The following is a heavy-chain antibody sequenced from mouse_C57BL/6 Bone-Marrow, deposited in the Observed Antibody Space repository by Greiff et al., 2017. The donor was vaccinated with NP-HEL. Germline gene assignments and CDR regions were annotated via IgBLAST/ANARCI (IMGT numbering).Heavy chain of an antibody. CDR2: IYPGSGNT. J-gene: IGHJ1*03. V-gene: IGHV1-76*01. CDR3: ARKTTYYYGSSPYWYFDV. D-gene: IGHD1-1*01. Sequence: QVQLKESGAELVRPGASVKLSCKASGYTFTDYYINWVKQRPGQGLEWIARIYPGSGNTYYNEKFKGKATLTAEKSSSTAYMQLSSLTSEDSAVYFCARKTTYYYGSSPYWYFDVWGTGTTVTVSS. CDR1: GYTFTDYY.